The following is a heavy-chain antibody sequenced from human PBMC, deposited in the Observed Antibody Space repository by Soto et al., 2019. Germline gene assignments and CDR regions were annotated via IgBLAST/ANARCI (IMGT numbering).Heavy chain of an antibody. Sequence: PGGSLRLSCAASGFTFSSYWMSWVRQAPGKGLEWVANIKQDGSEKYYVDSVKGRFTISRDNAKNSLYLQMNRLRAEDMVVYYCASGDFWSGYYPFDYWGQGTLVTVSS. V-gene: IGHV3-7*01. CDR1: GFTFSSYW. D-gene: IGHD3-3*01. CDR2: IKQDGSEK. J-gene: IGHJ4*02. CDR3: ASGDFWSGYYPFDY.